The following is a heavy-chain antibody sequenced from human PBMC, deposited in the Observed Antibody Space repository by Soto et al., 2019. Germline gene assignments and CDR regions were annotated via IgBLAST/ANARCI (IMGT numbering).Heavy chain of an antibody. CDR1: GGSFSGYY. J-gene: IGHJ5*02. CDR2: INHSGST. D-gene: IGHD6-19*01. V-gene: IGHV4-34*01. CDR3: ARGWMRWGIAVAGTVGFDP. Sequence: SETLSLTCAVYGGSFSGYYWSWIRQPPGKGLEWIGEINHSGSTNYNPSLKSRVTISVDTSKNQFSLKLSSVTAADTAVYYCARGWMRWGIAVAGTVGFDPWGQGTLVTVSS.